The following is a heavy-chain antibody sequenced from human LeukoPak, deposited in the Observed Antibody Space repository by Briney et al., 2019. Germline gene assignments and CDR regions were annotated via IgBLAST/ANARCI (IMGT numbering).Heavy chain of an antibody. CDR1: GYTFTSYG. CDR2: ISAYNGNT. Sequence: ASVKVSCKASGYTFTSYGISWVRQAPGQGLEWMGWISAYNGNTNYAQKLQGRVTMTTDTSTSTAYMELRSLRSDDTAVYYCARGCSSTSCPQGWFDPWGQGTLVTVSS. J-gene: IGHJ5*02. V-gene: IGHV1-18*01. CDR3: ARGCSSTSCPQGWFDP. D-gene: IGHD2-2*01.